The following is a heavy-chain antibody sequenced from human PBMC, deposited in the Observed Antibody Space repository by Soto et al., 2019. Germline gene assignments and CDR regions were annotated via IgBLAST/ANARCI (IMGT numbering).Heavy chain of an antibody. CDR3: ARDYMVRGVMRWFDP. J-gene: IGHJ5*02. CDR2: IYHSGST. D-gene: IGHD3-10*01. Sequence: QVQLQESGPGLVKPSGTLSLTCAVSGGSISSSNWWSWVRQPPGKGLEWIGEIYHSGSTNYNPSLRSRVTIPVDKSKNQFSLKLSSVTAADTAVYYCARDYMVRGVMRWFDPWGQGTLVTVSS. CDR1: GGSISSSNW. V-gene: IGHV4-4*02.